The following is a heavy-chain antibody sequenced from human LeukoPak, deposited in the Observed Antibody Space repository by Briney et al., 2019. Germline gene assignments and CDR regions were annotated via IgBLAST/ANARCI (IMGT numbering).Heavy chain of an antibody. J-gene: IGHJ4*02. CDR1: GGSISSSSYY. Sequence: SETLSLTCTVSGGSISSSSYYWGWIRQPPGKGLEWIGSKYYSGSTYYNPSLKSRVTISVDTSKNQFSLKLSSVTAADTAVYYCARDSPTTNFDYWGQGTLVTVSS. CDR3: ARDSPTTNFDY. D-gene: IGHD4-17*01. CDR2: KYYSGST. V-gene: IGHV4-39*07.